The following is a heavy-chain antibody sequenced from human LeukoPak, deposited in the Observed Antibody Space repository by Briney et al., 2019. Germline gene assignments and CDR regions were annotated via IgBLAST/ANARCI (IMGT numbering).Heavy chain of an antibody. J-gene: IGHJ3*02. D-gene: IGHD4-17*01. CDR1: GFTFGTYT. CDR2: ISSSSTYI. CDR3: ARGQVTSVTGLAAFDI. V-gene: IGHV3-21*06. Sequence: PGGSLRLSCAASGFTFGTYTMNWVRQAPGKGLEWVSSISSSSTYIYYADSVKGRFTISRDNAKNSQYLQMNNLGAQDTAVYYCARGQVTSVTGLAAFDIWGQGTLVTVSS.